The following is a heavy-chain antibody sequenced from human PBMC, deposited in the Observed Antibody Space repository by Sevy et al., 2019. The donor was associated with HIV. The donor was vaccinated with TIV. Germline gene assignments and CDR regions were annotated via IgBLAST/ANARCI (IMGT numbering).Heavy chain of an antibody. CDR1: GFTFSDYY. D-gene: IGHD2-15*01. Sequence: GGSLRLSCAASGFTFSDYYMSWIRQAPGKGLEWVSYISSSSSYTNHADSVKDRFTISRDNAKNSLYLQMNSLRAEDTAVYYCARDRGYCRGGSCYSSRYFDYWGQGTLVTVSS. CDR2: ISSSSSYT. V-gene: IGHV3-11*06. CDR3: ARDRGYCRGGSCYSSRYFDY. J-gene: IGHJ4*02.